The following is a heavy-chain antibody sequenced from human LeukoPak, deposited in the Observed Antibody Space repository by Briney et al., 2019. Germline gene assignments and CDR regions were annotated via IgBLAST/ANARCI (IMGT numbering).Heavy chain of an antibody. J-gene: IGHJ5*02. CDR1: GFTFSSYA. CDR3: ASPGADYRFGWFDP. D-gene: IGHD4/OR15-4a*01. Sequence: AGSLRLSCAASGFTFSSYAMSWVRQAPGKGLEWVSTFSATGDNTYYADSLKGRFTISRDNSKNTLYLQMNSLRAEDTAIYYCASPGADYRFGWFDPWGQGTLVTVSS. V-gene: IGHV3-23*01. CDR2: FSATGDNT.